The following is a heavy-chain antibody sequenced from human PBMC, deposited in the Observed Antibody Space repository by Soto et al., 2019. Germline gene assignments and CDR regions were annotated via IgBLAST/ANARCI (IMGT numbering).Heavy chain of an antibody. CDR1: GYTFTSYG. CDR2: ISAYNGNT. J-gene: IGHJ4*02. V-gene: IGHV1-18*01. CDR3: ARGGYLKSYSSSSMGVDY. D-gene: IGHD6-6*01. Sequence: ASVKVSCKASGYTFTSYGISWVRQAPGQGLEWMGWISAYNGNTNYAQKLQGRVTMTTDTSTSTAYMELRSLRSDDTAVYYCARGGYLKSYSSSSMGVDYWGQGTLVTVSS.